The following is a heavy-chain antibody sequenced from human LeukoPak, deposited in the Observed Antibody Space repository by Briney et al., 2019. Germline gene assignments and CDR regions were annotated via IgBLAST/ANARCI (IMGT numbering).Heavy chain of an antibody. CDR2: ISSSSSYI. CDR1: GFTFSSYW. J-gene: IGHJ6*03. V-gene: IGHV3-21*01. Sequence: GGSLRLSCAASGFTFSSYWMSWVRQAPGKGLEWVSSISSSSSYIYYADSVKGRFTISRDNAKNSLYLQMNSLRAEDTAVYYCARREGIAARLHYYYYMDVWGKGTTVTVSS. D-gene: IGHD6-6*01. CDR3: ARREGIAARLHYYYYMDV.